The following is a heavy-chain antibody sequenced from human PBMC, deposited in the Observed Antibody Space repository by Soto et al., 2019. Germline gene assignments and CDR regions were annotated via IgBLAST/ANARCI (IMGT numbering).Heavy chain of an antibody. CDR3: TTATITMFGVVIQDY. Sequence: GGSLRLSCAASGFTFDNAWMSWVRQAPGKGLEWVGRIKSNTGGVTSDYPAPVKGRFTISRDDYENSLYLQMSSLKAEDTALYYCTTATITMFGVVIQDYWGQGILVTVSS. J-gene: IGHJ4*02. CDR2: IKSNTGGVTS. V-gene: IGHV3-15*01. D-gene: IGHD3-3*01. CDR1: GFTFDNAW.